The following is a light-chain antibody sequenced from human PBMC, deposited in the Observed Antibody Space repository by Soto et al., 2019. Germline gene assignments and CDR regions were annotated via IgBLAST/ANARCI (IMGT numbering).Light chain of an antibody. J-gene: IGLJ1*01. V-gene: IGLV2-23*01. CDR2: EGT. CDR1: SSDVGSYNL. CDR3: CSYAGSSSYV. Sequence: QSVLTQPASVSGSPGQSITISCTGTSSDVGSYNLVSWFQHHPGKAPKLLIYEGTKRPSGVSNRFSGSKSGNTASLRISGLQAEDEADYYCCSYAGSSSYVFGTGTKVTVL.